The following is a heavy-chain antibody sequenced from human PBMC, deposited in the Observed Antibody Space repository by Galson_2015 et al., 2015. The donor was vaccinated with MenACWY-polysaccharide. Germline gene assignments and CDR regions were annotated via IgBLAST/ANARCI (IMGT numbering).Heavy chain of an antibody. D-gene: IGHD3-9*01. Sequence: LRLSCAASGFTFSNYWMSWVRQAPGKGLEWVAVIKKDGSDKYYVDSVKGRFAISRDNAKNSVFLQMNSLGAEDTAVYYCAKNDILTGHSDWYFDLWGRGTLVTVS. CDR3: AKNDILTGHSDWYFDL. CDR1: GFTFSNYW. V-gene: IGHV3-7*01. J-gene: IGHJ2*01. CDR2: IKKDGSDK.